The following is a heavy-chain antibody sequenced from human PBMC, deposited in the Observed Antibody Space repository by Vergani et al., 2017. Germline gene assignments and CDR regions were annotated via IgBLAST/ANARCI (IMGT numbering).Heavy chain of an antibody. D-gene: IGHD3-10*01. J-gene: IGHJ5*02. V-gene: IGHV4-30-4*01. CDR3: ARVSGADRGVMGWFDP. Sequence: QVQLQESGPGLVKPSQTLSLTCTVSGGSISSGDYYWSWIRQPPGKGLEWIGYIYYSGSTYYNPSLKSRVTISVDTSKNQFSLKLSSVTAADTAVYYCARVSGADRGVMGWFDPWGQGTLVTVSS. CDR1: GGSISSGDYY. CDR2: IYYSGST.